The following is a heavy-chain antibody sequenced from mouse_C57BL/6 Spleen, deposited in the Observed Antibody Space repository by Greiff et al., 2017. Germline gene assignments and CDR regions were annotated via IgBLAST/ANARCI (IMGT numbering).Heavy chain of an antibody. CDR3: ASSNDPLDD. CDR2: INPSSGYT. D-gene: IGHD2-3*01. CDR1: GYTFTSYT. V-gene: IGHV1-4*01. J-gene: IGHJ2*01. Sequence: QVQLQQSGAELARPGASVKISCTASGYTFTSYTMHWVNQRPGTGLEWIGYINPSSGYTKYNHTFKNQATFTAAKSTSTVYMQMSSLTSEDSAVYYCASSNDPLDDWGQGTTLTVSS.